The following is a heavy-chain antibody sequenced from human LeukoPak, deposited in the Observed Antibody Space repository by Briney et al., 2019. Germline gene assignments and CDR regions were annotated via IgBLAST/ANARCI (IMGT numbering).Heavy chain of an antibody. D-gene: IGHD3-9*01. CDR1: GYTFTSYY. V-gene: IGHV1-2*02. Sequence: ASVKVSCKASGYTFTSYYMHWVRQAPGQGLEWMGWINPNSGGTNYAQKFQGRVTMTRDTSISTAYMELSRLRSDDTAVYYCARGDILTGYYLDYWGQGTLVTVSS. J-gene: IGHJ4*02. CDR3: ARGDILTGYYLDY. CDR2: INPNSGGT.